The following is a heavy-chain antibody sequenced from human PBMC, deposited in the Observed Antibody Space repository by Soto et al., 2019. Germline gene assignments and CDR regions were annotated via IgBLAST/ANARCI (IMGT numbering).Heavy chain of an antibody. CDR1: GGSISSSNW. V-gene: IGHV4-4*02. CDR2: IYHSGST. D-gene: IGHD2-8*01. J-gene: IGHJ5*02. Sequence: QVQLQESGPGLVKPSGTLSLTCAVSGGSISSSNWWSWVRQPPGKGLEWIGEIYHSGSTNYNPSLKSRATISVDKSKNQFSLKLSSVTAADTAVYYCARRKNGPPGWFDPWGQGTLVTVSS. CDR3: ARRKNGPPGWFDP.